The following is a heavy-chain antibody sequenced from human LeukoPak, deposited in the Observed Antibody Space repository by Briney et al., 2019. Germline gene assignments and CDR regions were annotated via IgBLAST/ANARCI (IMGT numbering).Heavy chain of an antibody. CDR3: ARGLFYYDSSGYSN. J-gene: IGHJ4*02. D-gene: IGHD3-22*01. V-gene: IGHV4-59*12. CDR1: GGSISSYY. CDR2: IYYSGST. Sequence: SETLSLTCTVSGGSISSYYWSWIRQPPGKGLEWIGYIYYSGSTNYNPSLKSRVTISVDTSKNQFSLKLSSVTAADTAVYYCARGLFYYDSSGYSNWGQRTLVTVSS.